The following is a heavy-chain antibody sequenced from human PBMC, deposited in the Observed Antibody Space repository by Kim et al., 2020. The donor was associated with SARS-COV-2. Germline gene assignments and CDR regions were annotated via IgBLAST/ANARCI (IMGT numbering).Heavy chain of an antibody. D-gene: IGHD3-22*01. CDR3: AKDGSYDSSGPFDY. J-gene: IGHJ4*02. V-gene: IGHV3-23*01. Sequence: AGSVKGRFTISRKNSKNTRYLRMNSLRAEDTAVYYCAKDGSYDSSGPFDYWGQGTLVTVSS.